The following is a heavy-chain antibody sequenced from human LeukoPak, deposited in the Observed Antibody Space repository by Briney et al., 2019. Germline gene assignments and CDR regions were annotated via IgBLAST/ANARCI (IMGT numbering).Heavy chain of an antibody. J-gene: IGHJ4*02. V-gene: IGHV4-39*01. CDR3: ARIAVAGTGTLDY. CDR2: IYYSGST. Sequence: SETLSLTCTVSGGSISSSSYYWGWIRQPPGKGLEWIGSIYYSGSTYYNPSLKSRVTICVDTSKNQFSLKLSSVTAADTAVYYCARIAVAGTGTLDYWGQGTLVTVSS. CDR1: GGSISSSSYY. D-gene: IGHD6-19*01.